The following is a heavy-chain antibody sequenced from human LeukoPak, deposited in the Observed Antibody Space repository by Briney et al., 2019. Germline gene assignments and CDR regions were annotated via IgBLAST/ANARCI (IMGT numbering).Heavy chain of an antibody. CDR1: GGTFSSYA. CDR3: ARVSPYCGGDCRDY. Sequence: SVKVSCKASGGTFSSYAISWVRQAPGQGLEWMGGIIPILGIANYAQKFQGRVTITADKSTSTAYMELSSLRSEDTAVYYCARVSPYCGGDCRDYWGQGTLVTVSS. CDR2: IIPILGIA. D-gene: IGHD2-21*02. J-gene: IGHJ4*02. V-gene: IGHV1-69*10.